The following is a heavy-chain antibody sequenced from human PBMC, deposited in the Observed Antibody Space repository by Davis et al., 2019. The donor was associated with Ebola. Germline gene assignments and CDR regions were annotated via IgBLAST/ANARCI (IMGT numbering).Heavy chain of an antibody. CDR3: ARDVFYGDYVSPFDY. Sequence: PGGSLRLSCAASGFTFSSYSMNWVRQAPGKGLEWVSSISSSSSYIYYADSVKGRFTISRDNSKNTLYLQMNSLRAEDTAVYYCARDVFYGDYVSPFDYWGQGTLVTVSS. V-gene: IGHV3-21*01. CDR1: GFTFSSYS. D-gene: IGHD4-17*01. CDR2: ISSSSSYI. J-gene: IGHJ4*02.